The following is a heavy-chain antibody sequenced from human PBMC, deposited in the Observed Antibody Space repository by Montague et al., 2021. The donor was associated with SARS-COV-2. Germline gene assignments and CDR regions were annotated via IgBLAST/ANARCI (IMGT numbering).Heavy chain of an antibody. CDR1: GASISRYY. V-gene: IGHV4-4*07. CDR3: ARAIWYLDV. Sequence: SETLSLTCSVSGASISRYYWSWIRQSDGKGLEWIGRIYTGGYVNYNPALRSRVSMSVDTSKSQVSLNVTSVTAADTAVYYCARAIWYLDVWGRGILVTVSS. CDR2: IYTGGYV. J-gene: IGHJ2*01.